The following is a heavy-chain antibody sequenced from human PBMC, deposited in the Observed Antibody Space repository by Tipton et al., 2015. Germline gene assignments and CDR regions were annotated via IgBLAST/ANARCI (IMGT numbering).Heavy chain of an antibody. CDR2: LYYNDNI. CDR1: GASISRGSV. Sequence: TLSLTCTASGASISRGSVWGWIRQPPGKGLEWIVSLYYNDNIYYNPSLQSRVAMSADTSRNQFSLNLTSVTAADTSVYYCVRPANHGFDVWGQGTMVTVSS. V-gene: IGHV4-39*01. CDR3: VRPANHGFDV. J-gene: IGHJ3*01.